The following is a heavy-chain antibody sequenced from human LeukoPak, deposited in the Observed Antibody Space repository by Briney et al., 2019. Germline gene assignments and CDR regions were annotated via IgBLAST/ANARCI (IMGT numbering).Heavy chain of an antibody. D-gene: IGHD3-10*01. Sequence: PGGSLRLSCAASGFTFSSYAMHWVRQAPGKGLEWVANIKQDGSEKYYVDSVKGRFTISRDNARNSLYLQMNSLRAEDTAVYYCAFGGRYFFDYWGQGTLVTVSS. CDR3: AFGGRYFFDY. J-gene: IGHJ4*02. V-gene: IGHV3-7*03. CDR2: IKQDGSEK. CDR1: GFTFSSYA.